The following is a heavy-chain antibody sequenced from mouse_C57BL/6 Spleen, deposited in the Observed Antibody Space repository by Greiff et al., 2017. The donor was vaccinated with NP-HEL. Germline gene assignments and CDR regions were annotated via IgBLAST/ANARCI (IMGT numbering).Heavy chain of an antibody. V-gene: IGHV1-82*01. Sequence: VQLQESGPELVKPGASVKISCKASGYAFSSSWMNWVKPRPGKGLEWIGRIYPGAGGTNYNGKFKGKATLTADKSSSTAYMQLSSLTSEDAAVYFCASGSLGRDYWGQGTTLTVSS. CDR2: IYPGAGGT. CDR3: ASGSLGRDY. J-gene: IGHJ2*01. D-gene: IGHD4-1*01. CDR1: GYAFSSSW.